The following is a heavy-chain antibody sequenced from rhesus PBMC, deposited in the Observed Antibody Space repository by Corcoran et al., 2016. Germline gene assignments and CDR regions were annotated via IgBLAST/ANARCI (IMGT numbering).Heavy chain of an antibody. CDR1: GYSISSNY. CDR3: ARGPYDSGYYTGLNRFDV. Sequence: QVQLQESGPGLVKPSETLYPTCVVSGYSISSNYWSCTRQPPGKSRDWMGYIYGSTGSTDYNPSLKTRVTISTDTSKNQFSLKLSSVTAADTAVYYCARGPYDSGYYTGLNRFDVWGPGVLVTVSS. V-gene: IGHV4-160*01. D-gene: IGHD3-28*01. J-gene: IGHJ5-1*01. CDR2: IYGSTGST.